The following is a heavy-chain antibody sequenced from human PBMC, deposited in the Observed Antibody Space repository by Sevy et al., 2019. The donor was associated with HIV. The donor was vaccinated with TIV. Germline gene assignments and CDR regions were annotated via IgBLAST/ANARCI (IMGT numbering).Heavy chain of an antibody. D-gene: IGHD3-10*01. V-gene: IGHV4-59*01. CDR3: ARSSGTMVRGVSNWFDP. CDR1: GGSISSYY. J-gene: IGHJ5*02. Sequence: SETLSLTCTVSGGSISSYYWSWIRQPPGKGLEWIGYIYYSGSTNYNPSLKSRVTLSVDTSKNQFSLKLSSVTAADTAVYYCARSSGTMVRGVSNWFDPWGQGTLVTVSS. CDR2: IYYSGST.